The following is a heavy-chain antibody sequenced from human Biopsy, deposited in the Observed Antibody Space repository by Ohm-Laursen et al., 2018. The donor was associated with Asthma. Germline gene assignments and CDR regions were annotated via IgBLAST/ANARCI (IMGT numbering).Heavy chain of an antibody. CDR3: ARQSGQEYGDSIPFDT. V-gene: IGHV3-30*03. CDR1: GFVFSQCG. CDR2: VSSDGHNK. J-gene: IGHJ6*02. Sequence: SLRLSCAASGFVFSQCGMHWVRQGPGKGLEWVALVSSDGHNKYYEDSVKGRFAISRDNSRNRLYLQINSLTVEDSAVYFCARQSGQEYGDSIPFDTWGQGTTVTVSS. D-gene: IGHD3-22*01.